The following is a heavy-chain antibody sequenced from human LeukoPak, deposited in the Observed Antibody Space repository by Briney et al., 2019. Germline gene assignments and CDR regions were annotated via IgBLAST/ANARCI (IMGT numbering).Heavy chain of an antibody. V-gene: IGHV3-74*03. CDR1: GFTFSTHW. Sequence: GGSLRLSCAASGFTFSTHWMVWVRRAPGKGLLWVSRIDPDGSSTTYADSVKGRFTNSKDNARSTLYLQMNSLRAEDTAVYYCATIVQGAFEIWGLGTMVTVSS. J-gene: IGHJ3*02. D-gene: IGHD5-24*01. CDR2: IDPDGSST. CDR3: ATIVQGAFEI.